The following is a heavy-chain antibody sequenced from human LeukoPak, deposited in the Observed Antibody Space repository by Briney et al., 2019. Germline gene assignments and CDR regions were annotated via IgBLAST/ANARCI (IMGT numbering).Heavy chain of an antibody. CDR1: GYTFTGYY. D-gene: IGHD3-10*01. CDR3: ARATAFLLWFGELMGAFDI. CDR2: INPNSGGT. J-gene: IGHJ3*02. V-gene: IGHV1-2*02. Sequence: ASVKVSCKASGYTFTGYYTHWVRQAPGQGLEWMGWINPNSGGTNYAQKFQGRVTMTRDTSISTAYMELSRLRSDDTAVYYCARATAFLLWFGELMGAFDIWGQGTMVTVSS.